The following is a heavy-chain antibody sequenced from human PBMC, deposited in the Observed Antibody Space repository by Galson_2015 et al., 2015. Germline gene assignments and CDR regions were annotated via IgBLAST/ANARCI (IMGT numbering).Heavy chain of an antibody. V-gene: IGHV3-23*01. CDR3: TKERISVSGIFDY. CDR1: GFTFSSYA. J-gene: IGHJ4*02. D-gene: IGHD6-19*01. CDR2: ISGSGGST. Sequence: SLRLSCAASGFTFSSYAMSWVRQTPGKGLEWISAISGSGGSTYYADSVKGRFTISRDNSKNTLYLQMNSLRAEDTAICYCTKERISVSGIFDYWGQETLVTVSS.